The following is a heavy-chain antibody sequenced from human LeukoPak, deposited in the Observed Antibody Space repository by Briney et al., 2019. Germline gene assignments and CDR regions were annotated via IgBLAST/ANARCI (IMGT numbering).Heavy chain of an antibody. D-gene: IGHD1-14*01. V-gene: IGHV3-72*01. Sequence: GGSLRLSCAASGFDFSEHEMDWVRQAPGKGHEWLARIINKNRGYITEYAASVRGRFTISRDDSTNSLYLQMNSLKTEDAALYYCVQPSQGYFQNWGQGTLVTVSS. CDR2: IINKNRGYIT. J-gene: IGHJ1*01. CDR3: VQPSQGYFQN. CDR1: GFDFSEHE.